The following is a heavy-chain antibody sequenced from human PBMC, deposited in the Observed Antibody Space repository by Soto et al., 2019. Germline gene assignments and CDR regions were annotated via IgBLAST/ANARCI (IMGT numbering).Heavy chain of an antibody. D-gene: IGHD2-8*01. CDR1: GYTFTSYD. Sequence: QVQLVQSGAEVKKPGASVKVSCKASGYTFTSYDINWVRQATGQGLEWMGWMNPNSGNTGYAQKFQGRVTMTRNNSISTAYMELSSLRSEDTAVYYCARVADCTNGVCYSNFDYWGQGTLVTVSS. J-gene: IGHJ4*02. CDR2: MNPNSGNT. V-gene: IGHV1-8*01. CDR3: ARVADCTNGVCYSNFDY.